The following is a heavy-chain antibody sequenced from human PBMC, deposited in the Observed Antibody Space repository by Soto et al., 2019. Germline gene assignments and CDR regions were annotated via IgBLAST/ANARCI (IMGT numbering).Heavy chain of an antibody. J-gene: IGHJ4*02. CDR3: ARGDRYGYNYCDY. CDR2: ISYDGSNK. V-gene: IGHV3-30-3*01. CDR1: GFTFSSYA. Sequence: QVQLVESGGGVVQPGGSLRLSCAASGFTFSSYAIHWVRQAPGKGLEWVAVISYDGSNKYYADSVKGRFTISRDNSKNTLYLQMNSLTAEDTAVYYCARGDRYGYNYCDYWGQGTLVTVSS. D-gene: IGHD5-18*01.